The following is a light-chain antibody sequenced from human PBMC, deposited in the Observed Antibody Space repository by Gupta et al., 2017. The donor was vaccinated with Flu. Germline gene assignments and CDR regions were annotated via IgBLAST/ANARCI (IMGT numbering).Light chain of an antibody. J-gene: IGKJ2*01. CDR1: QSISRS. CDR3: QQVYSAPPH. Sequence: DIQMTQSPSSLSAFVGDRVTITCRASQSISRSLNWYRQKPGKAPELLIFAASMLRIGVPSRFSGSGSGTDFTLTVSSLQPEDFATYYCQQVYSAPPHFGQGTKLEI. V-gene: IGKV1-39*01. CDR2: AAS.